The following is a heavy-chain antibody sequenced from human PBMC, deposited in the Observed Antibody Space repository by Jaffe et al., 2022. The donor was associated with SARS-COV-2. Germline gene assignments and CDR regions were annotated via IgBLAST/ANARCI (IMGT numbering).Heavy chain of an antibody. CDR2: ISYDGSDK. J-gene: IGHJ4*02. Sequence: QVQLVESGGGVVQPGRSLRLSCAASGFTFSSNAMHWVRQAPGKGLEWVAVISYDGSDKYYADSVKGRITISRENSKNTLYMQMNSLRAEDTAVYYCARDLGSGTYGRLDYWGQGTVVTVSS. CDR1: GFTFSSNA. D-gene: IGHD3-10*01. V-gene: IGHV3-30*04. CDR3: ARDLGSGTYGRLDY.